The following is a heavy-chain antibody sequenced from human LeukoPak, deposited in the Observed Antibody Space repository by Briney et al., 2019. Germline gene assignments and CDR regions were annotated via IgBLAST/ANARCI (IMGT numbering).Heavy chain of an antibody. CDR1: GASISTYY. CDR3: ARDPHRAFDI. CDR2: IYYTGST. Sequence: PSETLSLTCTVSGASISTYYWSWVRQSPGKGLEWIGNIYYTGSTNYNPSLRSRVTMSVDTSKNQFSLNLRSVTAADTAVYYCARDPHRAFDIWGQGTMVTVSS. V-gene: IGHV4-59*01. J-gene: IGHJ3*02.